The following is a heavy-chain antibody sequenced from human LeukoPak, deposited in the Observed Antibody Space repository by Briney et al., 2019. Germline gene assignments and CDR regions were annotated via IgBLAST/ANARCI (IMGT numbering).Heavy chain of an antibody. CDR2: ISSSGSTI. J-gene: IGHJ6*04. CDR3: ARDNPYDYVWGSYRYTGGDYGMDV. Sequence: GGYLRLSCAASGFTFSSYEMNWVRQAPGKGLEWVSYISSSGSTIYYADSVKGRFTISRDNAKNSLYLQMNSLRAEDTAVYYCARDNPYDYVWGSYRYTGGDYGMDVWGKGTTVTVSS. CDR1: GFTFSSYE. V-gene: IGHV3-48*03. D-gene: IGHD3-16*02.